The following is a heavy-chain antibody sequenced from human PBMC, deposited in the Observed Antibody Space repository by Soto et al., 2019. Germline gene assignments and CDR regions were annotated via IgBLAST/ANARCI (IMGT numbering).Heavy chain of an antibody. J-gene: IGHJ5*02. CDR3: ARDRTHRSSPRGWFDP. CDR2: IWYDGSNK. Sequence: GGSMRLSCAASGFTFSSYGMHWVRQAPGKGLEWVAVIWYDGSNKYYADSVKGRFTISRDNSKNTLYLQMNSLRAEDTAVYYCARDRTHRSSPRGWFDPWGQGTLVTVSS. V-gene: IGHV3-33*01. CDR1: GFTFSSYG. D-gene: IGHD6-19*01.